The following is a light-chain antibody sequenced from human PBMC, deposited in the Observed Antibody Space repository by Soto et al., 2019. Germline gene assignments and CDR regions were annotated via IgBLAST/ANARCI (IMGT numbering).Light chain of an antibody. CDR2: DAS. Sequence: DIQITQSPSTLSGTVGDRVTITCRASQTISSWLAWYQQKPGKAPKLLIYDASSLESGVPSRFSGSGSGTEFTLTISSLQPDDFATYYCQQYNSYRWTFGQGTKVDI. V-gene: IGKV1-5*01. J-gene: IGKJ1*01. CDR3: QQYNSYRWT. CDR1: QTISSW.